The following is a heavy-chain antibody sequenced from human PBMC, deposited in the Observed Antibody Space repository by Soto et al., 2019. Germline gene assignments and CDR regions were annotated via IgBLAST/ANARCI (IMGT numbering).Heavy chain of an antibody. CDR3: AKDRVEYCSGSSCYWYYFDY. Sequence: QVQLVESGGGVVQPGRSLRLSCAASGFTFSSYGMHWVRQAPGKGLEWVAVISYDGSNKYYADSVKGRFTISRDNSKNTLYLQMNSLRAEDTTVYYSAKDRVEYCSGSSCYWYYFDYWGQGTLVTVSS. CDR1: GFTFSSYG. V-gene: IGHV3-30*18. CDR2: ISYDGSNK. J-gene: IGHJ4*02. D-gene: IGHD2-15*01.